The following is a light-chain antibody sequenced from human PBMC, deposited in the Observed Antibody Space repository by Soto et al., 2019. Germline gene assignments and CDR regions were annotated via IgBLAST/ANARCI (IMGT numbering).Light chain of an antibody. CDR3: QQYNSYST. CDR2: KGS. Sequence: DIQMTQSPSTLSASVGDRVTITCRARQSISSWLAWYQQKPGKAPKLLIYKGSSLESGVPSRFSGSGSGTEFTLTISSLQPDDFATYYCQQYNSYSTFGQGTKVEIK. V-gene: IGKV1-5*03. CDR1: QSISSW. J-gene: IGKJ1*01.